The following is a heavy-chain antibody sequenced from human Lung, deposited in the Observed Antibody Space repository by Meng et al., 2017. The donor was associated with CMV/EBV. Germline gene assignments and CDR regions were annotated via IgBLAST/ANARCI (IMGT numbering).Heavy chain of an antibody. CDR1: GFIFSNYW. CDR2: IKEDGSEK. V-gene: IGHV3-7*01. Sequence: SCAASGFIFSNYWMTWVRQAPGKGLEWVANIKEDGSEKSYVDSEKGRFTISRDNAKNSLSLEMNSLRAEDMAVYYCAREQGAMGGNYYYAMDVRXQGTTVTVSS. J-gene: IGHJ6*02. CDR3: AREQGAMGGNYYYAMDV. D-gene: IGHD3-10*01.